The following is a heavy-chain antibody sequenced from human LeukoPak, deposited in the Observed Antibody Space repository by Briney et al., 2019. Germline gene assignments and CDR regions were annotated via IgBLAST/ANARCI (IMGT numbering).Heavy chain of an antibody. V-gene: IGHV3-15*01. CDR2: IKSKTHGGTI. CDR1: GFTFTNAW. Sequence: PGGSPRLSCTASGFTFTNAWITWVRQAPGKGLEWVGRIKSKTHGGTIDYATPVKGRFTISRDDSKNTLYLQMNSLTSEDTAVYYCTSSITPGIDYWGQGTLVTVSS. J-gene: IGHJ4*02. CDR3: TSSITPGIDY. D-gene: IGHD1-14*01.